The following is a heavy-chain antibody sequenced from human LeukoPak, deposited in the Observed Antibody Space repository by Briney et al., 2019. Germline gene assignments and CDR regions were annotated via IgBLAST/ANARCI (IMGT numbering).Heavy chain of an antibody. CDR3: ARAYGYSMDV. D-gene: IGHD6-13*01. V-gene: IGHV1-69*13. CDR2: IIPIFGTA. Sequence: ASVKVSCKASGYTFTSYGISWVRQAPGQGLEWMGGIIPIFGTANYAQKFQGRVTITADESTSTAYMELSSLRSEDTAVYYCARAYGYSMDVWGKGTTVTISS. J-gene: IGHJ6*03. CDR1: GYTFTSYG.